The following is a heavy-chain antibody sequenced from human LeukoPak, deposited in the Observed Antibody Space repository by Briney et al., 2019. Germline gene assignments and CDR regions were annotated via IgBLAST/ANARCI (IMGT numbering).Heavy chain of an antibody. CDR2: VHSSGRT. CDR1: GGSINNFY. D-gene: IGHD2-8*02. Sequence: SATLSLTCTVSGGSINNFYWSWIRQSPGKGLEWIGYVHSSGRTDYNPSLRSRVSMSADTSKSQLSLRLTSVTAADTAVYFCARHDEECPGEYCFLLSFDYWGPGSLVTVSS. J-gene: IGHJ4*01. V-gene: IGHV4-59*08. CDR3: ARHDEECPGEYCFLLSFDY.